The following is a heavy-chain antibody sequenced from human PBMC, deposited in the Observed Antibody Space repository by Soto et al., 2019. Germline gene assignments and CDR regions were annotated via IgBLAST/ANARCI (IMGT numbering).Heavy chain of an antibody. V-gene: IGHV1-69*04. CDR2: IIPILGIA. CDR1: GGTFSSYA. D-gene: IGHD2-2*01. Sequence: ASVKVSCKASGGTFSSYAISWERQAPGQGLEWMGRIIPILGIANYAQKFQGRVTITADKSTSTAYMELSSLRSEDTAVYYCARGKEYQLLKWRDAFDIWGQGTMVTVSS. CDR3: ARGKEYQLLKWRDAFDI. J-gene: IGHJ3*02.